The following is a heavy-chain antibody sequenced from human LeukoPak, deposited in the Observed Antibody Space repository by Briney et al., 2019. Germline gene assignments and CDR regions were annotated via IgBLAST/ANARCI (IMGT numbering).Heavy chain of an antibody. CDR3: ARDWGSGNSYYFDY. CDR1: GFTFSSYG. Sequence: GGSLRLSCAASGFTFSSYGMHWVRQAPGKGLEWVAVIWYDGNNKYYEDSVKGRFSISGDNSGNTLYLQMNSLRAEDTAVYYCARDWGSGNSYYFDYWGQGTLVTVSS. J-gene: IGHJ4*02. CDR2: IWYDGNNK. V-gene: IGHV3-33*01. D-gene: IGHD3-10*01.